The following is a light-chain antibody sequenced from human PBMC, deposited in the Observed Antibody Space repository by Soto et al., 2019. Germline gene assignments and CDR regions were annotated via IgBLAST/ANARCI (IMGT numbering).Light chain of an antibody. Sequence: QSALTQPPSASGSPGQSVTISCTGTSSDVGGYNYVSWYQQHPGKAPKLMIYEVSKRPSGVPDRFAGSKSGNTAALTVSGIQADDEADYYCSSYAGSNIVVFGGGTKLTVL. V-gene: IGLV2-8*01. CDR3: SSYAGSNIVV. CDR2: EVS. J-gene: IGLJ2*01. CDR1: SSDVGGYNY.